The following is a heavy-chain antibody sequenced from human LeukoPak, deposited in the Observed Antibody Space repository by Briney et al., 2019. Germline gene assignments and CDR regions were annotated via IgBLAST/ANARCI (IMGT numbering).Heavy chain of an antibody. Sequence: PGGSLRLSCAASGFTFSSYWMHWVRQAPGKGLVWVSRINSDGSSTSYADSVKGRFTISRDNAKNSLYLQMNSLRAEDTAVYYCARQGIDYYDSSGYYSYWGQGTLVTVSS. D-gene: IGHD3-22*01. CDR1: GFTFSSYW. CDR2: INSDGSST. V-gene: IGHV3-74*01. J-gene: IGHJ4*02. CDR3: ARQGIDYYDSSGYYSY.